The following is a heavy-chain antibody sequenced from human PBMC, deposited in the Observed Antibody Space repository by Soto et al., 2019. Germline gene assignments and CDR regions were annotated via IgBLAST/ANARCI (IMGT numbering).Heavy chain of an antibody. CDR2: IRSKAYGGTT. V-gene: IGHV3-49*03. J-gene: IGHJ4*02. Sequence: GGSLRLSCTAPGFTFGDYAMSWFRQAPGKGLEWVGFIRSKAYGGTTEYAASVKGRFTISRDDSKSIAYLQMNSLKTEDTAVYYCTRDFKWLVRRRARYFDYWGQGTLVTVSS. CDR1: GFTFGDYA. CDR3: TRDFKWLVRRRARYFDY. D-gene: IGHD6-19*01.